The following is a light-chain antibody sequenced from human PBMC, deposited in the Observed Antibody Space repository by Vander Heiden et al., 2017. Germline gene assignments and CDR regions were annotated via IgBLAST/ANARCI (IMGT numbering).Light chain of an antibody. CDR3: SSYASSSTVI. CDR2: AVV. CDR1: SRHVGASNY. V-gene: IGLV2-14*03. J-gene: IGLJ2*01. Sequence: QSALPQPASPSRPPRQPITLSCTRPSRHVGASNYVSSYHPYPAHAPQLLTSAVVKRVSGISNRFSGSKSGNTASLTISGLQTGDEADYYCSSYASSSTVIFGGGTKLTVL.